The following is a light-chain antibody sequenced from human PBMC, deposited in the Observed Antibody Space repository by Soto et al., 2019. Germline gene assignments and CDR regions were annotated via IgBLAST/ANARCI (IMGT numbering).Light chain of an antibody. CDR1: QSVSSNY. J-gene: IGKJ4*01. Sequence: EIVLTQSPGPLSLSPGDRATLSCRASQSVSSNYLAWYQQKPGQAPRLLIYGASSRATGIPDRFSGSGSGTDFTLTISRLEPEDFAVYYCQRYGTSLPLTFGGGTKVEIK. CDR3: QRYGTSLPLT. CDR2: GAS. V-gene: IGKV3-20*01.